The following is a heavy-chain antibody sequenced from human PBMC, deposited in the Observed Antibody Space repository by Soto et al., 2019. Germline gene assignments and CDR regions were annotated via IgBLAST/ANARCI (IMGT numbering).Heavy chain of an antibody. V-gene: IGHV3-23*01. CDR3: AKDRRAGGNSAFYFDF. D-gene: IGHD3-16*01. CDR2: ISATGGGT. CDR1: GFTFSSYW. Sequence: VGSLRLSCAASGFTFSSYWMSWFRQAPVNGLEWVSLISATGGGTYYADSVKGRFTISRDNSHNTLYLQVHSLTAEDTAVYYCAKDRRAGGNSAFYFDFWGQGAQVTVSS. J-gene: IGHJ4*02.